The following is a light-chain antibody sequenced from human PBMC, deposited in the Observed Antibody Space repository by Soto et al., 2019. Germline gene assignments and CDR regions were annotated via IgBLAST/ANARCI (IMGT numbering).Light chain of an antibody. CDR3: QQYNKWPPLT. CDR2: DAS. Sequence: EIVMTQSPATLSVSTGERATLSCRASQSVSSDLAWYQQKPGQAPRLLIYDASTRATGIPVRFSGSGSGTEFTLTISSLQSEDFALYYCQQYNKWPPLTFGGGTKVEI. J-gene: IGKJ4*01. CDR1: QSVSSD. V-gene: IGKV3-15*01.